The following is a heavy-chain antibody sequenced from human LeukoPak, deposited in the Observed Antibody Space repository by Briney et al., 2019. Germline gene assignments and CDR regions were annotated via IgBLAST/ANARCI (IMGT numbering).Heavy chain of an antibody. CDR2: ISSFKGNT. CDR3: ARDRVGGDLAGVSLY. V-gene: IGHV1-18*01. Sequence: ASVKISCNASGYPFENFRLTWVRQAPGQGLELMGWISSFKGNTHYAQKFRGRLTLTTETSTRTAYVELRSLKYDDTAVYYCARDRVGGDLAGVSLYWGQGTVVRVS. D-gene: IGHD4-17*01. J-gene: IGHJ4*01. CDR1: GYPFENFR.